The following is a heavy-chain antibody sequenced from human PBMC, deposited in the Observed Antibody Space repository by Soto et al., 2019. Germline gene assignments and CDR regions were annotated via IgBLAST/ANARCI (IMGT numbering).Heavy chain of an antibody. CDR1: GFTFSSYE. CDR3: ARAPYYYDSSGYYLFDY. J-gene: IGHJ4*02. CDR2: ISSSGSTI. V-gene: IGHV3-48*03. D-gene: IGHD3-22*01. Sequence: PGGSLRLSCAASGFTFSSYEMNWVRQAPGKGLEWVSYISSSGSTIYYADSVKGRFTISRDNAKNSLYLQMNSLRAEDTAVYYCARAPYYYDSSGYYLFDYWGQGTLVTVSS.